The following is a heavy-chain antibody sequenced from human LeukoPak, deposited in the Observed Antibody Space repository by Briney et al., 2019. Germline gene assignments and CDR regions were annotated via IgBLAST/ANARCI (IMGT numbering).Heavy chain of an antibody. J-gene: IGHJ4*02. CDR2: IYTSGST. CDR1: GVSISSYY. V-gene: IGHV4-4*07. CDR3: ARAQGTVAIDY. D-gene: IGHD5-12*01. Sequence: SETLSLTCTVSGVSISSYYWGWVRQPPGKGLEWIGRIYTSGSTNYNPSLKSRVTMPVDTSKNQFSLKMTSVTAADTAVYYCARAQGTVAIDYWVQGTLVTVSS.